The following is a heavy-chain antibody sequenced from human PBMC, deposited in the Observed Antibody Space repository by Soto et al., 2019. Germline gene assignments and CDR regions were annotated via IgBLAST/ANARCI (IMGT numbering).Heavy chain of an antibody. CDR1: GDSINSSHW. D-gene: IGHD6-19*01. J-gene: IGHJ3*02. CDR3: ARDRRSSGWYGDAFDI. V-gene: IGHV4-4*02. CDR2: ISHSGST. Sequence: SETLSLTCAVAGDSINSSHWWNWVRQPPGKGLEWIGQISHSGSTNYNPSLTSRVTISVDKSKNHFSLKLTSVTAADTAVYFCARDRRSSGWYGDAFDIWGQGTMVTVS.